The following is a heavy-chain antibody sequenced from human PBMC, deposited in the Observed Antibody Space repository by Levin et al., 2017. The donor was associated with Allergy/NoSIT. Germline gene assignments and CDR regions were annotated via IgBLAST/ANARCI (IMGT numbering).Heavy chain of an antibody. V-gene: IGHV4-31*03. D-gene: IGHD2-8*02. CDR1: GDSISSGHYY. CDR3: ARVRNAGGRGWFDS. J-gene: IGHJ5*01. CDR2: SYYSGTA. Sequence: SCTVSGDSISSGHYYWSWIRQPPGKGLEWIGHSYYSGTAYYNPSLTSRLTISVDTSQNQFSLKLSSVTAADTAVYYCARVRNAGGRGWFDSWGQGTLVTVSS.